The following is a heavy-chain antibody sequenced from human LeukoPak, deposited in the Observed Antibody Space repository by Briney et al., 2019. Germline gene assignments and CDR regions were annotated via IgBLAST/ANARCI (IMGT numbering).Heavy chain of an antibody. J-gene: IGHJ6*02. CDR1: GGAFSNYA. CDR3: AKLQGQVGGSDFNSGMDV. Sequence: ASVKVSCKASGGAFSNYAISWVRQAPGRGLEWMGGIIPIFGTANYAQRFEGRVTITADESTSTAYMELSSLRSEDTAVYYCAKLQGQVGGSDFNSGMDVWGQGTTVTVSS. V-gene: IGHV1-69*13. CDR2: IIPIFGTA. D-gene: IGHD1-26*01.